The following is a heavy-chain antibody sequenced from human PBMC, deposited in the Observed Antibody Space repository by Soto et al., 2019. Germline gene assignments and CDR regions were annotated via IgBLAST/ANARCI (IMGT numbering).Heavy chain of an antibody. J-gene: IGHJ4*02. CDR3: AADPGTTGTTPDPINFDY. V-gene: IGHV1-58*02. CDR1: GFTFTSSA. CDR2: IVVGSGNT. Sequence: SVKVSCKASGFTFTSSAMQWVRQARGQRLGWIGWIVVGSGNTNYAQKIQERVTITRDMSTSTAYMELSSLRSEDTAVYYCAADPGTTGTTPDPINFDYWGQGTLVTVSS. D-gene: IGHD1-1*01.